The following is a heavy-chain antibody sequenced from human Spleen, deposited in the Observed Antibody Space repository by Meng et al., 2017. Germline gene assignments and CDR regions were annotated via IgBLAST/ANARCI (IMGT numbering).Heavy chain of an antibody. D-gene: IGHD6-6*01. CDR1: GGSVRSGDYY. CDR3: ARAVGQLVTRFDF. Sequence: QLQLQESGPGLVKPSQTLSLTCTVSGGSVRSGDYYWTCVRQPPGKGLEWIGYIYYSGSTYCNPSLKSRVTISADTSKNQFSLKVSSVTAADTAVYYCARAVGQLVTRFDFWGQGTLVTVSS. J-gene: IGHJ4*02. CDR2: IYYSGST. V-gene: IGHV4-30-4*01.